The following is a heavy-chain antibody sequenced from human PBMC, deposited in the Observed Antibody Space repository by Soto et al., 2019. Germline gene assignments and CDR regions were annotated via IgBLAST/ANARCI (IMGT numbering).Heavy chain of an antibody. CDR2: TYYRSNWRH. J-gene: IGHJ4*02. CDR1: GXSVSSNTAA. Sequence: LSLTFAISGXSVSSNTAAWNWIRSSPSRGLEWLGRTYYRSNWRHDYAVSVKSRITVNPDTSKNHFSLQLNSVTPDETAVYYCARGVAGSGFDLWGQGTLVTVS. V-gene: IGHV6-1*01. D-gene: IGHD6-19*01. CDR3: ARGVAGSGFDL.